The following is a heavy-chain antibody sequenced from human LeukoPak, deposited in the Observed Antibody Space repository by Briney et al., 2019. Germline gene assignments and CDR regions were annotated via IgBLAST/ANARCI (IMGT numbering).Heavy chain of an antibody. CDR1: GYSFTSYW. D-gene: IGHD6-19*01. J-gene: IGHJ5*02. CDR3: ARHSYTNGWFFFDP. Sequence: GESLKISCKGSGYSFTSYWIGWVRQMPGKGLEWMGIIYPGDSDTRYSPSFQGQVTISADKSINTAYLQWSSMKTSDTAVYYCARHSYTNGWFFFDPWGQGTLVTVSS. CDR2: IYPGDSDT. V-gene: IGHV5-51*01.